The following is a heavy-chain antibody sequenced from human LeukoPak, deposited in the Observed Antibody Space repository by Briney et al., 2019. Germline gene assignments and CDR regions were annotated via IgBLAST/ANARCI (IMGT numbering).Heavy chain of an antibody. Sequence: GGSLRLSCADSGFTFSSYSMNWVRQAPGKGLEWVSSISSSSNYIYYADSMKGRFTISRDNAKNSLYLQMNSLRAEDTAVYFCARATGYDATFDYWGQGTLVTVSS. D-gene: IGHD6-13*01. CDR1: GFTFSSYS. CDR2: ISSSSNYI. J-gene: IGHJ4*02. V-gene: IGHV3-21*01. CDR3: ARATGYDATFDY.